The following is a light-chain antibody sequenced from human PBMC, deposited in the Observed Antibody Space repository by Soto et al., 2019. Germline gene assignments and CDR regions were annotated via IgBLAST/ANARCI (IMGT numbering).Light chain of an antibody. CDR3: SSYKSSSTLPDV. CDR2: DVN. Sequence: QSVLTQPASVSGSPGQSITISCTGTSSDVGGYNLVSWYQQYPDKAPKLMIFDVNTRPSGVSNRFSVSKSGNTASLTISGLQAEDYADYYCSSYKSSSTLPDVFGTGTKLTVL. V-gene: IGLV2-14*01. J-gene: IGLJ1*01. CDR1: SSDVGGYNL.